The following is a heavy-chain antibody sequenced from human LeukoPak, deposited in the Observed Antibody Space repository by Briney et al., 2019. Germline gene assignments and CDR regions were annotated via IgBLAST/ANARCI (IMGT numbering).Heavy chain of an antibody. D-gene: IGHD1-26*01. Sequence: SETLSLTCNVSGGSISSNNWSWIRQPAGRGLEWSGRIYIPGNTSYNPSLQSRVSISLDTSKNQFSLSRTSVTAADTATYYCACGRQQVVHGFDVWGQGTLVTVSS. V-gene: IGHV4-4*07. CDR1: GGSISSNN. J-gene: IGHJ3*01. CDR3: ACGRQQVVHGFDV. CDR2: IYIPGNT.